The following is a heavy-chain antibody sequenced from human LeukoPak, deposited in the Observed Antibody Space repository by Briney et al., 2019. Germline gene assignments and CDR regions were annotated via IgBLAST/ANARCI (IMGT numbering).Heavy chain of an antibody. V-gene: IGHV3-7*01. J-gene: IGHJ4*02. CDR2: IKQDGSEK. Sequence: GGSLRLSCAASGFTFSSYWMSWVRQAPGKGLEWVANIKQDGSEKYYVDSVKGRFTISRDNAKNSLYLQMNSLRAEDTAVYYCARGRRAPRFYPFDYWGQGTLVTVSS. D-gene: IGHD2/OR15-2a*01. CDR1: GFTFSSYW. CDR3: ARGRRAPRFYPFDY.